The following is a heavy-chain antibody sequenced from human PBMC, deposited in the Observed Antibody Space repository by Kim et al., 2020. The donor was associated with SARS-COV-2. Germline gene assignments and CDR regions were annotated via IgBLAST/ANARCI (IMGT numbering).Heavy chain of an antibody. D-gene: IGHD2-15*01. CDR3: AKDVRLSAATPEYFDC. Sequence: GGSLRLSCAASGFTFSNYAISWVRQAPGRGLEWVATTSGSADRTYYADSVRGRFTVSRDNSRKTLDVQMKSLRAQDTAVYYCAKDVRLSAATPEYFDCWSQGTQVTVSS. CDR2: TSGSADRT. J-gene: IGHJ4*02. V-gene: IGHV3-23*01. CDR1: GFTFSNYA.